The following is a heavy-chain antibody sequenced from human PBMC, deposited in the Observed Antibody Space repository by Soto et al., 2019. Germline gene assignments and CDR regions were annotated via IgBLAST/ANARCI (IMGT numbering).Heavy chain of an antibody. V-gene: IGHV3-23*01. CDR2: ISGSGVST. Sequence: PGGSLRLSCAASGFTFNNYAMSWVRQAPGKGLEWVSGISGSGVSTYYADSVKGRFTISRDNSKNTLYLQMNSLRAEDTAVYYCAKSPGMYYYDSSGYYHYDYWGQGTLVTVSS. CDR3: AKSPGMYYYDSSGYYHYDY. CDR1: GFTFNNYA. D-gene: IGHD3-22*01. J-gene: IGHJ4*02.